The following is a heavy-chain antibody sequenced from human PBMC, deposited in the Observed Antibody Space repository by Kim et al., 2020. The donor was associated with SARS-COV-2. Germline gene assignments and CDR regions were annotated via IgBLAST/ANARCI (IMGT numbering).Heavy chain of an antibody. V-gene: IGHV3-23*01. CDR2: ISGSGGST. D-gene: IGHD2-15*01. J-gene: IGHJ6*02. Sequence: GGSLRLSCAASGFTFSSYAMSCVRQAPGKGLEWVSAISGSGGSTYYADSVKGRFTISRDNSKNTLYLQMNSLRAEDTAVYYCAKDKGHCSGGSCYPLTWYYYGMDVWGQGTTVTVSS. CDR3: AKDKGHCSGGSCYPLTWYYYGMDV. CDR1: GFTFSSYA.